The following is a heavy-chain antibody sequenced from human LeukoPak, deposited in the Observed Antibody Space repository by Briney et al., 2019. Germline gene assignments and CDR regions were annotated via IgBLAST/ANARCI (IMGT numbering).Heavy chain of an antibody. CDR2: IRSKAYGGTT. D-gene: IGHD3-22*01. Sequence: GGSLRLSCTASGFTFGDYAMSWFRQAPGKGLEWVGFIRSKAYGGTTEYAASVKGRFTISRDDSKSIAYLQMNSLKTEDTAVYYCTREPELGDSSGHYFNWFDPWGQGTLVTVSS. J-gene: IGHJ5*02. V-gene: IGHV3-49*03. CDR1: GFTFGDYA. CDR3: TREPELGDSSGHYFNWFDP.